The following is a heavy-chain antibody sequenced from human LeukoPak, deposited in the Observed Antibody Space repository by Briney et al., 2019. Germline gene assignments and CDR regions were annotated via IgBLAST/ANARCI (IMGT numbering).Heavy chain of an antibody. CDR2: IYSSGDT. D-gene: IGHD1-1*01. CDR3: ARDATGTTEDAFDI. Sequence: PGGSLRLSCAASGFTVSSNFMSWVRQAPGKGLEWVSVIYSSGDTYYADSVKGRFTISRDNSKNTLYLQMNSLRAEDTAVYYCARDATGTTEDAFDIWGQGTMVTVSS. V-gene: IGHV3-53*01. CDR1: GFTVSSNF. J-gene: IGHJ3*02.